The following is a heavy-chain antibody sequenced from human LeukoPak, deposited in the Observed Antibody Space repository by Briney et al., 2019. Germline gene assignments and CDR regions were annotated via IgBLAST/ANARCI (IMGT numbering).Heavy chain of an antibody. Sequence: ETLSLTCAVYGGSFSGYYWSWIRQAPGKGLEWIGRIKSKTDGETTNYAEPVRGRFTISRDDSKSAVYLQMNSLKIEDTAVYYCTTDLGTYYHGSQRLIPIDYWGQGTLVTVSS. V-gene: IGHV3-15*01. CDR3: TTDLGTYYHGSQRLIPIDY. D-gene: IGHD3-10*01. J-gene: IGHJ4*02. CDR2: IKSKTDGETT. CDR1: GGSFSGYY.